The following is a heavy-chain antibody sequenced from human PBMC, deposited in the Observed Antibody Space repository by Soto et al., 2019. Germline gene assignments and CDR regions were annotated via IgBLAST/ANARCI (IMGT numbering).Heavy chain of an antibody. CDR2: LKSETDGGTA. Sequence: PGGSLRLSCVASGFTFIDAWMSWVRQAPGKGLEWVGRLKSETDGGTADYATSVKGRFTISRDDSKNTLYLQMNSLKSEDTAVYFCTSAPGLNLLLGGQGTLVTVSS. CDR3: TSAPGLNLLL. CDR1: GFTFIDAW. J-gene: IGHJ4*02. D-gene: IGHD2-15*01. V-gene: IGHV3-15*01.